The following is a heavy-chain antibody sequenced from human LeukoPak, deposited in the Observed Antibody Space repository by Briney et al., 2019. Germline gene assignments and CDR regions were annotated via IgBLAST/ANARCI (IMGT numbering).Heavy chain of an antibody. Sequence: GGSLRLSCEGSGFNFNDAWMSWIRRAPGKGLEWVGRVRTTAEGETTDYAAPVRGRFIISRDDSKNMVFLQMNRLETEDTAIYYCTAGLGKTDDDSWGQGTLVTVSS. CDR3: TAGLGKTDDDS. D-gene: IGHD4-11*01. CDR1: GFNFNDAW. CDR2: VRTTAEGETT. V-gene: IGHV3-15*01. J-gene: IGHJ4*02.